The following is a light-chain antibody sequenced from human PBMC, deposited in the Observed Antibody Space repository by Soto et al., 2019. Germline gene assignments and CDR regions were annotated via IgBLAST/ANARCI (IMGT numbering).Light chain of an antibody. J-gene: IGKJ4*01. Sequence: EIVLTQSPGTLSLSPGEGATLSCRASQSISSSYLAWYQQRPGQAPRLFIYGASRRGTGIPDRFSGSGSGTDFTLTISRLQPEDFAVYYCQHYGSSLTLGGGTKVEIK. V-gene: IGKV3-20*01. CDR1: QSISSSY. CDR2: GAS. CDR3: QHYGSSLT.